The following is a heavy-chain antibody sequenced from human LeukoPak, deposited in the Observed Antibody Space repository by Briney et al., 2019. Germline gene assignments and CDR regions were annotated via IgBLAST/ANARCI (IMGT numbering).Heavy chain of an antibody. J-gene: IGHJ4*02. Sequence: GGSLRLSCAASGFTVSSNYMSWVRQAPGKGLEWVSVIYSGGSTYYADSVKGRFTISRDNSKNTLYLQMNSLRAEDTAVYYCAREGYDSQGFDYWGQGTLVTVSS. D-gene: IGHD3-22*01. CDR2: IYSGGST. V-gene: IGHV3-66*01. CDR1: GFTVSSNY. CDR3: AREGYDSQGFDY.